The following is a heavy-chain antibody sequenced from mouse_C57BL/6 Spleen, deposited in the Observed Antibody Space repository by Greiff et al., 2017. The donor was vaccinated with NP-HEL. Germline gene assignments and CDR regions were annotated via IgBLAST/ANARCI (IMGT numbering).Heavy chain of an antibody. CDR1: GFSLTSYG. CDR3: ARGDYDGGAWFAY. V-gene: IGHV2-6*03. D-gene: IGHD2-4*01. J-gene: IGHJ3*01. CDR2: IWSDGST. Sequence: VQRVESGPGLVAPSQSLSITCTVSGFSLTSYGVHWVRQPPGKGLEWLVVIWSDGSTTYNSALKSRLSISKDNSKSQVFLKMNSLQTDDTAMYYCARGDYDGGAWFAYWGQGTLVTVSA.